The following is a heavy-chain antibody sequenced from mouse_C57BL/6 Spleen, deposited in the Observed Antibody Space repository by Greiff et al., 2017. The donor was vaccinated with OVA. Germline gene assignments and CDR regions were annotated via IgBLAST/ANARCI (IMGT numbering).Heavy chain of an antibody. V-gene: IGHV5-4*03. D-gene: IGHD4-1*01. J-gene: IGHJ1*03. CDR3: ARVGENWDVGYLDV. CDR1: GFTFSSYA. Sequence: EVKLVESGGGLVKPGGSLKLSCAASGFTFSSYAMSWVRQTPEKRLEWVATISDGGSYTYYPDNVKGRFTISRDNAKNNLYLQMSHLKSEDTAMYYCARVGENWDVGYLDVWGTGTTVTVSS. CDR2: ISDGGSYT.